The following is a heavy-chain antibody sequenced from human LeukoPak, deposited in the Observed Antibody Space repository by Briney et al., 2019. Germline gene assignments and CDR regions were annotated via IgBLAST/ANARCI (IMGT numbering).Heavy chain of an antibody. D-gene: IGHD2/OR15-2a*01. J-gene: IGHJ3*02. CDR2: ISGSGGST. V-gene: IGHV3-23*01. CDR1: GFIFSSYG. Sequence: PGGSLRLSCAASGFIFSSYGMTWVRQAPGKGLEWVSGISGSGGSTYYADSVKGRFTISRDNSKNTLYLQMNSLRAEDTAVYYCAKDRIVRGAFDIWGQGTMVTVSS. CDR3: AKDRIVRGAFDI.